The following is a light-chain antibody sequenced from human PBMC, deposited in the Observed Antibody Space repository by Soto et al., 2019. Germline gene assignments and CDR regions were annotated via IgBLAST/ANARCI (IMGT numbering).Light chain of an antibody. Sequence: QSVLTQPASVSGSPGQSITISCTGTSSDVGGYNYVSWYQQHPGKAPKLMIYVVTDRPSGVSNRFSGSKSGNTASLTISGLQAEDEADYYCSSYMSSTTHVVFGGGTKVTVL. CDR2: VVT. CDR3: SSYMSSTTHVV. V-gene: IGLV2-14*03. CDR1: SSDVGGYNY. J-gene: IGLJ2*01.